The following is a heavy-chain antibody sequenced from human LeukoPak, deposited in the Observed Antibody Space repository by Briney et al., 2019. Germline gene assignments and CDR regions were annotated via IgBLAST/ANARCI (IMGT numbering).Heavy chain of an antibody. Sequence: GASVKVSCKASGYTFTSYAIKWVRQAPGQGLEWMGWISAYNGNTNYAQKLQGRVTMTTDSSTSTAYMDLRSLRSDDTAVYYCARDRGEYSTTWYYFDSWGQGTLVTVSS. J-gene: IGHJ4*02. CDR3: ARDRGEYSTTWYYFDS. CDR1: GYTFTSYA. CDR2: ISAYNGNT. D-gene: IGHD6-6*01. V-gene: IGHV1-18*01.